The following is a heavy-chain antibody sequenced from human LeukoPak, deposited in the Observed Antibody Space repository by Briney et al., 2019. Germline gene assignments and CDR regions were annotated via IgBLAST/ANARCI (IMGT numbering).Heavy chain of an antibody. J-gene: IGHJ4*02. D-gene: IGHD6-6*01. CDR2: IYSGDST. V-gene: IGHV3-53*01. CDR3: ARENIAALDY. CDR1: GFTVSSNY. Sequence: SGGSLRLSCAASGFTVSSNYMSWVRQAPGKGLEWVSVIYSGDSTYYADSVKGRFTISRDNSKNTLYLQMNSLRAEDTAVYYCARENIAALDYWGQGTLVTVSS.